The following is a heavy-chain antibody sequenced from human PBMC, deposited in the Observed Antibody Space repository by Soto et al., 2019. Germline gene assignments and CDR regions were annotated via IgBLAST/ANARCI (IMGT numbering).Heavy chain of an antibody. V-gene: IGHV4-31*03. D-gene: IGHD3-22*01. CDR1: GCSISSGGYY. Sequence: QVQLQESGPGLVKPSQTLSLPCTVSGCSISSGGYYWSWIRQHTWNGLEWIGSISYSVSTYYNPSLKSRVTISVDTSKNQFSLKLSSVTAADTAVYYCAREGHYYDSSGWAVQSAFDIWGQGTMVTVSS. CDR3: AREGHYYDSSGWAVQSAFDI. J-gene: IGHJ3*02. CDR2: ISYSVST.